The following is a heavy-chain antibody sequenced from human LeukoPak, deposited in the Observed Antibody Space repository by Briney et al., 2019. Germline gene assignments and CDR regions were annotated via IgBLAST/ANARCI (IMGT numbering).Heavy chain of an antibody. CDR3: ARLGRLLWFGDFLSDY. V-gene: IGHV3-21*01. J-gene: IGHJ4*02. CDR1: GFTFSSYS. Sequence: PGGSLRLSCAASGFTFSSYSMNWVRQAPGKGLEGVSSISSSSSYIYYADSVKGRFTISRDNAKNSLYLQMNSLRAEVTAVYYCARLGRLLWFGDFLSDYWGQGTLVTVSS. D-gene: IGHD3-10*01. CDR2: ISSSSSYI.